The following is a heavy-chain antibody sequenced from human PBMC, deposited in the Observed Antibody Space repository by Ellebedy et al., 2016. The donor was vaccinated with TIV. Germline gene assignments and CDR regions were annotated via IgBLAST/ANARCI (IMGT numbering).Heavy chain of an antibody. J-gene: IGHJ5*02. V-gene: IGHV3-66*01. D-gene: IGHD4-17*01. Sequence: GESLKISCAASGFTVSSSFMSWVRQAPGQGLEWVSVIYTDGGTNYTDSVLGRFDISRDSSKNTLYLQMNSLRADDTAVYYCARDPRGGGDYGDNWFDPWGQGTLVTVSS. CDR3: ARDPRGGGDYGDNWFDP. CDR2: IYTDGGT. CDR1: GFTVSSSF.